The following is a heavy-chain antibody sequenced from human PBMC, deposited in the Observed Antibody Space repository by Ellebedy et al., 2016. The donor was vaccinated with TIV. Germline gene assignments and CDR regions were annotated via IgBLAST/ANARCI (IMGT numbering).Heavy chain of an antibody. CDR2: INPILGIP. J-gene: IGHJ3*02. V-gene: IGHV1-69*04. CDR1: GGTFSSYA. CDR3: ARDMAIYDMVAFDI. Sequence: AASVKVSCKASGGTFSSYAISWVRQAPGQGLEWMGRINPILGIPNYAQKFQGRVTINADKSKSTAYMELNSLRSEDTAVYYCARDMAIYDMVAFDIWGQGTMVTVSS. D-gene: IGHD3-16*01.